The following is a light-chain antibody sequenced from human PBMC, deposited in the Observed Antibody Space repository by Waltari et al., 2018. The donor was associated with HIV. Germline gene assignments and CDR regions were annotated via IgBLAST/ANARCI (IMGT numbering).Light chain of an antibody. CDR2: GAS. CDR1: PTISYSSKNKHF. J-gene: IGKJ1*01. CDR3: QQYYNVPPT. Sequence: DIVMTQSPDSLALSLGERATVGCMSSPTISYSSKNKHFLACYQQRPGQTPRLLIYGASTRASGVPDRFGGSGSGTHFTLIINSLQSEDVATYFCQQYYNVPPTFGPGTKVEI. V-gene: IGKV4-1*01.